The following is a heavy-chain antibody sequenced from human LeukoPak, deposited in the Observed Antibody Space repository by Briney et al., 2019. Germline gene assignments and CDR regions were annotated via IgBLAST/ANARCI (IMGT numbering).Heavy chain of an antibody. D-gene: IGHD3-3*01. CDR2: IYYSGST. CDR1: GGSISSGGYY. V-gene: IGHV4-31*03. CDR3: TNYDFWSGYHR. Sequence: PSQTLSLTCTVSGGSISSGGYYWSWIRQHPGKGLEWIGYIYYSGSTYYNPSLKSRVTISVDTSKNQFSLKLSSVTAADKAVYYWTNYDFWSGYHRWGQGTLVTVSS. J-gene: IGHJ4*02.